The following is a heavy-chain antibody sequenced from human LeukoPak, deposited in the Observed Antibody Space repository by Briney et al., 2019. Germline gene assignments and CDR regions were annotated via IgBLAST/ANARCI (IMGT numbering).Heavy chain of an antibody. CDR3: ARGHIFDFAF. CDR2: ISPNSGGT. V-gene: IGHV1-2*02. J-gene: IGHJ4*02. D-gene: IGHD3/OR15-3a*01. Sequence: ASVKVSCKASGYTFIAYYLYWVRQAPGQGLELMGWISPNSGGTKYAQKFQGRVTMTRDTSISTVYMELSRLTYDDTAVYYCARGHIFDFAFWGQGTLVTVSS. CDR1: GYTFIAYY.